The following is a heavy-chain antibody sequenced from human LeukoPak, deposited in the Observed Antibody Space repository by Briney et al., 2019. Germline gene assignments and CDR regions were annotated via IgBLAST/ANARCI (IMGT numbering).Heavy chain of an antibody. J-gene: IGHJ4*02. V-gene: IGHV1-18*01. CDR2: IISYSDNP. CDR3: ARERPSSYYFDY. CDR1: GYTFTSYY. Sequence: ASVKVSCKASGYTFTSYYITWVRQAPGQGLEWMGWIISYSDNPTYARNLQGRVTMTTDTSTSTAYMELSSLRSEDTAVYFCARERPSSYYFDYWGQGTLVTVSS.